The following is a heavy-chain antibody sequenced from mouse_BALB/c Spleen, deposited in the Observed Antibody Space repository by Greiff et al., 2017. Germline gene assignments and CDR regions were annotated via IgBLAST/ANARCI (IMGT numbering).Heavy chain of an antibody. CDR2: INPDSSTI. Sequence: EVMLVESGGGLVQPGGSLKLSCAASGFDFSRYWMSWVRQAPGKGLEWIGEINPDSSTINYTPSLKDKFIISRDNAKNTLYLQMSKVRSEDTALYYCARPKFHTTRGYYFDYWGQGTTLTVSS. J-gene: IGHJ2*01. CDR3: ARPKFHTTRGYYFDY. CDR1: GFDFSRYW. D-gene: IGHD1-1*01. V-gene: IGHV4-1*02.